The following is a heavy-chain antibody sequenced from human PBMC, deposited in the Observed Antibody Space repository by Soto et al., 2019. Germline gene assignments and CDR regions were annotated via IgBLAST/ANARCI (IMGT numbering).Heavy chain of an antibody. CDR3: ARERAGIVGAIGFDAFDI. J-gene: IGHJ3*02. CDR2: INAGNGNT. V-gene: IGHV1-3*01. CDR1: GYTFTSYA. D-gene: IGHD1-26*01. Sequence: ASVKASSKASGYTFTSYAMRWVRQAPGQRLEWMGWINAGNGNTKYSQKFQGRVTITRDTSASTAYMELSSLRSEDTAVYYCARERAGIVGAIGFDAFDIWGQGTMVTVSS.